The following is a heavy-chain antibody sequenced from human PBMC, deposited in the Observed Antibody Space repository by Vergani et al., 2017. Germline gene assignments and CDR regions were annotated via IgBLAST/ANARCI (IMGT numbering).Heavy chain of an antibody. V-gene: IGHV3-30*18. J-gene: IGHJ4*02. CDR3: AKDGPCKGAFDY. CDR1: GFTFSSYG. Sequence: QVQLVESGGGVVQPGRSLRLSCAASGFTFSSYGMHWVRQAPGKGLEWVAVISYDGSNKYYADSVKGRFTISRDNSKNTLYLQMNSLRAEDTAVYYCAKDGPCKGAFDYWGQGTLVTVSS. CDR2: ISYDGSNK.